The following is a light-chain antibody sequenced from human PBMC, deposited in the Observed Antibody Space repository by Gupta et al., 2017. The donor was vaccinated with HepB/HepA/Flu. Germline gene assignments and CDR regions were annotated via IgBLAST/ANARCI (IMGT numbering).Light chain of an antibody. CDR2: WAS. J-gene: IGKJ4*01. CDR3: QQFFTTPPT. CDR1: QSVLYSSNNKNF. Sequence: DIVMTQSPDSLTVSLGERATVNCKSSQSVLYSSNNKNFLAWYQQKRGQPPKLLINWASTRESGVPDRFNASGSGTDFTLTITNLQAEDVAVYYCQQFFTTPPTFGGGTKVEIK. V-gene: IGKV4-1*01.